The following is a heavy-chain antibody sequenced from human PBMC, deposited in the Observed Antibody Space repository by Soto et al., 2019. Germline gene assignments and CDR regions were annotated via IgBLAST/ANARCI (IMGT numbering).Heavy chain of an antibody. V-gene: IGHV3-23*01. D-gene: IGHD3-22*01. J-gene: IGHJ4*02. CDR1: GFTFSSYA. Sequence: EVQLLESGGGLVQPGGSLRLSYAASGFTFSSYAMSWVRQAPGKGLEWVSAISGSGGSTYYADSGKGRLTISRDKAKNTLYKQMNSLRADDTAVYYCAKDLLEVVVIPFIHFDCWGQGTLVTVSS. CDR3: AKDLLEVVVIPFIHFDC. CDR2: ISGSGGST.